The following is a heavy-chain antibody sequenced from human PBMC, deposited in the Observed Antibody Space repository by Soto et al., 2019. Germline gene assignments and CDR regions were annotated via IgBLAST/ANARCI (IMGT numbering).Heavy chain of an antibody. D-gene: IGHD3-22*01. V-gene: IGHV4-59*01. CDR3: ARVDSSGSYFDS. CDR1: GGSISSYY. CDR2: IYYTGRT. J-gene: IGHJ4*02. Sequence: QVQLQESGPGLVKPSETLSLTCTVSGGSISSYYWSWIRQPPGKGLEWIAYIYYTGRTNYNPSLKIRFTLSADTSQIQFSLKLSSVTAADTAMYYCARVDSSGSYFDSWGQGTLVTVSS.